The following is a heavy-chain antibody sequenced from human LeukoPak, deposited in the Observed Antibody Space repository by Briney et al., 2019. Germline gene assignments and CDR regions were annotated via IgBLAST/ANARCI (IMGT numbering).Heavy chain of an antibody. J-gene: IGHJ4*02. D-gene: IGHD6-19*01. CDR3: ARARGSGLTLFDY. Sequence: GGSLRLSCAASGFTFDSYAMTWVRQAPGKGLEWVSTVTASGAGTYYADSVKGRFTISRDNSKNTLFLQMNSLRAEDTAVYYCARARGSGLTLFDYWGQGTLVTVSS. CDR2: VTASGAGT. V-gene: IGHV3-23*01. CDR1: GFTFDSYA.